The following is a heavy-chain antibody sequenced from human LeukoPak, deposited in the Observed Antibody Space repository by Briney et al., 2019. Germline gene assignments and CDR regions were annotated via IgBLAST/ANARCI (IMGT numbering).Heavy chain of an antibody. J-gene: IGHJ3*02. CDR3: ASSNYYDSSGYYFGAFDI. CDR2: IYTSGRT. CDR1: GGSISSYY. V-gene: IGHV4-4*07. Sequence: PSETLSLTCTVSGGSISSYYWSWIRQPAGKGPEWIGRIYTSGRTNYNTSLKSRVTMSVDTSKNQFSLNLTSVTAADTAVYYCASSNYYDSSGYYFGAFDIWGQGTMVTVSS. D-gene: IGHD3-22*01.